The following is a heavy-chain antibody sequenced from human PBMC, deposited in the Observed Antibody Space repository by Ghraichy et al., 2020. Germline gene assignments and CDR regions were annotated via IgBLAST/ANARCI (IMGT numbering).Heavy chain of an antibody. D-gene: IGHD1-26*01. V-gene: IGHV4-34*01. J-gene: IGHJ6*02. CDR2: SDQGGST. Sequence: SQTLSLTCAVYGGSFSGYYWSWIRQPPGKGLEWIGESDQGGSTNYNPSLKSRVTISVDTSKNQFSLKLTSVTAADTAVYYCARAKDTGNYYYYYGMDVWGQGTTVTVSS. CDR1: GGSFSGYY. CDR3: ARAKDTGNYYYYYGMDV.